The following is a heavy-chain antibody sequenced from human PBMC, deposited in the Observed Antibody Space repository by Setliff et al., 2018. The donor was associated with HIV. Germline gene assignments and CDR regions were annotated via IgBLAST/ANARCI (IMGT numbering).Heavy chain of an antibody. CDR3: ARLPSGYHYDSSDYYGYFFDY. CDR2: INHSGST. CDR1: GGSFSGYY. J-gene: IGHJ4*02. V-gene: IGHV4-34*01. D-gene: IGHD3-22*01. Sequence: PSETLSLTCAVYGGSFSGYYWTWIRQPPGKGLEWIGEINHSGSTNYNPSQSRVTMSVDTSREQFSLKLSSVTAADTAVYYCARLPSGYHYDSSDYYGYFFDYWGQGTLVTVSS.